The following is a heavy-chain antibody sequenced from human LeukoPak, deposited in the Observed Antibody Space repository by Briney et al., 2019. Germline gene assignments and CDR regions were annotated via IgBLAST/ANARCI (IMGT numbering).Heavy chain of an antibody. CDR3: STRRAAVAGRFDS. J-gene: IGHJ4*02. D-gene: IGHD6-19*01. Sequence: SETLSLTCNVSGASMSSNYWSWIRQPRGKGLEWIGYIYHSGNTNYSPSLESRVTMSVDESKNQFSLRVHFVSAADTAVYCASTRRAAVAGRFDSWGQGTLVTVSS. CDR2: IYHSGNT. CDR1: GASMSSNY. V-gene: IGHV4-4*09.